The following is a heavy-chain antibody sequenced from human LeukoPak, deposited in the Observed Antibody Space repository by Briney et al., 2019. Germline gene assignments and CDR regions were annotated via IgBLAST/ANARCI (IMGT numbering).Heavy chain of an antibody. V-gene: IGHV3-48*01. Sequence: PGGSLRLSCAASGFTFSGYSMNWVRQAPGKGLEWISYISSSSNAIHYADSVKGRFTVSRDNAKNSLYLQMNNLRAEDTAVYYCARDFDKAATYWGQGTLVTVSS. D-gene: IGHD6-13*01. CDR3: ARDFDKAATY. J-gene: IGHJ4*02. CDR1: GFTFSGYS. CDR2: ISSSSNAI.